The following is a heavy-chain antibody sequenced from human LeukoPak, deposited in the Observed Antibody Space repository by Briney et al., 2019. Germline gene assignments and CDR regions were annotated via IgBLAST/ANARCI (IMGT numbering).Heavy chain of an antibody. D-gene: IGHD2-15*01. CDR2: ISHDGRSK. Sequence: ERSLTLSCAASGFTFSSFGMHWVRRAPGEGLEWVAIISHDGRSKYYADSVKGRFTISRDNSKNTLYLQMNSLRVEDTAVYYCAKAGYGGSSTTTYGDYWGQGTLVTVSS. J-gene: IGHJ4*02. CDR3: AKAGYGGSSTTTYGDY. CDR1: GFTFSSFG. V-gene: IGHV3-30*18.